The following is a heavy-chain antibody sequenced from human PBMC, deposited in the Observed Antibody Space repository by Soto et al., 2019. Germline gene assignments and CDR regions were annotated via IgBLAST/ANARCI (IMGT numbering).Heavy chain of an antibody. CDR1: GYTFTSYY. V-gene: IGHV1-46*01. D-gene: IGHD4-17*01. CDR2: INPSGGST. CDR3: ARDPRGTTVTTLGWFDP. J-gene: IGHJ5*02. Sequence: QVQLVQSGAEVKKPGASVKVSCKASGYTFTSYYMHWVRQAPGQGLEWMGIINPSGGSTSYAQKFQGSVTMTRDTSTSTVYMELSSLRSEDTAVYYCARDPRGTTVTTLGWFDPWGQGTLVTVSS.